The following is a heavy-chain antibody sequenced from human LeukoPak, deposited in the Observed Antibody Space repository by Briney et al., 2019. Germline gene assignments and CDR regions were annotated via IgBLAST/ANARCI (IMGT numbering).Heavy chain of an antibody. V-gene: IGHV3-33*01. CDR2: IWYDGTKK. CDR3: GGGRELVDY. Sequence: AESLRLSCAASGFTFSRYGMHWVRQAPGKGLEWVAFIWYDGTKKYNADSVKGRFTIFNDKSKNSLYLQMNTLRAEDTAVYYCGGGRELVDYWGQGTLVTVSS. CDR1: GFTFSRYG. J-gene: IGHJ4*02.